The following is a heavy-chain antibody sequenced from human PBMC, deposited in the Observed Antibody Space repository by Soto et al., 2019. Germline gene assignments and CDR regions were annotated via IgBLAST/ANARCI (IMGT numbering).Heavy chain of an antibody. D-gene: IGHD6-13*01. V-gene: IGHV1-46*01. CDR2: INPSGGTT. CDR3: ARAAATGNGRRVDV. J-gene: IGHJ6*02. Sequence: ASVKVSCKASGYTFTSYYMHWVRQAPGQGLEWVGIINPSGGTTTYAQKFQGRVTMTRDTSTSTLYMELSSLTSEDTAVFYCARAAATGNGRRVDVWGQGTTVTVSS. CDR1: GYTFTSYY.